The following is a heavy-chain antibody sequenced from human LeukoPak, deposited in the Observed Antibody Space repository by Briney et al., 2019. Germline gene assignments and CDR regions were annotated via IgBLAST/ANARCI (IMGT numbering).Heavy chain of an antibody. Sequence: ASVKVSCKASGYTFTSYGISWVRQAPGQGLEWMGWISAYNGNTNYAQKLQGRVTMTTDTSTSTAYMELRSLRSDDTAVYYCARVSYYYYDSSGYYVYWGQGTLVTVSS. J-gene: IGHJ4*02. CDR2: ISAYNGNT. V-gene: IGHV1-18*01. D-gene: IGHD3-22*01. CDR1: GYTFTSYG. CDR3: ARVSYYYYDSSGYYVY.